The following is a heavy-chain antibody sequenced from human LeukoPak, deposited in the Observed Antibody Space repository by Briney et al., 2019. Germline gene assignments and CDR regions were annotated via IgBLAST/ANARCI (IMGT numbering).Heavy chain of an antibody. CDR3: ARSAAPTPDY. CDR1: GFTFSSYW. D-gene: IGHD2-15*01. J-gene: IGHJ4*02. CDR2: IDSDGSST. V-gene: IGHV3-74*01. Sequence: GGSLRLSCAASGFTFSSYWMHCVRQAPGKGLVWVSRIDSDGSSTIYADSVKGRFTISRDNAKNTLNLQMNSLRAEDTALYYCARSAAPTPDYWGQGTLVIVSS.